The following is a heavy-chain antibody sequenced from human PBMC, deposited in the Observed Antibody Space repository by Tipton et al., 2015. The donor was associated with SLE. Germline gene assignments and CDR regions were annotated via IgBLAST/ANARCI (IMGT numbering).Heavy chain of an antibody. Sequence: LSLTCAASGFTFSSYGMHWVRQAPGKGLEWVAVIWYDGSNKYYADSVKGRFTISRDNSKNTLYLQMNSLRAEDTAVYYCAGQLSYYYGMDVWGQGTTVTVSS. J-gene: IGHJ6*02. CDR2: IWYDGSNK. V-gene: IGHV3-33*01. D-gene: IGHD6-13*01. CDR3: AGQLSYYYGMDV. CDR1: GFTFSSYG.